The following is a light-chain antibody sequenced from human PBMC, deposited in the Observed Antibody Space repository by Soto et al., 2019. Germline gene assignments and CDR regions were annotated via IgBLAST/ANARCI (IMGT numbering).Light chain of an antibody. V-gene: IGKV1-33*01. CDR1: QDINKY. J-gene: IGKJ5*01. CDR2: DAS. Sequence: DIQMTQSPSSFSGSVGDRFTITCQASQDINKYLNWYQQKPGKAPKLLIYDASNLETGVPSRFSGSGSGTDFTFTISSLQAEDLATYYCQQYDILHRTFGQGTRLEIK. CDR3: QQYDILHRT.